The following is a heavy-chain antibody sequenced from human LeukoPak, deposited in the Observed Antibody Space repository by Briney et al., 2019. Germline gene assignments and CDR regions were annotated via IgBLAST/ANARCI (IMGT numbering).Heavy chain of an antibody. CDR3: ARQPSPYYYDSSGYQNWFDS. D-gene: IGHD3-22*01. V-gene: IGHV1-46*01. CDR1: GYTFTSYY. Sequence: ASVKVSCKASGYTFTSYYMHWLRQAPGQGLEWMGIINPSGGSTSYAQKFQGRVTMTRDTSTSTVYMELSSLRSEDTAVYYCARQPSPYYYDSSGYQNWFDSWGQGTLVTVSS. CDR2: INPSGGST. J-gene: IGHJ5*01.